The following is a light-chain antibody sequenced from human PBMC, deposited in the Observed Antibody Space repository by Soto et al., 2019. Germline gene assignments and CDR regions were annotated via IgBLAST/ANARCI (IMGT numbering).Light chain of an antibody. CDR3: QHYNNWTPWT. V-gene: IGKV3-15*01. Sequence: EVVMTHSPATLSVSPGERATLSCRASQRISSNLAWYQQRPGQAPRLLIYGASTRAPGIPARFSGSGSETEFTITISSLQSEDFAVYYCQHYNNWTPWTFGQGTKVDIK. J-gene: IGKJ1*01. CDR2: GAS. CDR1: QRISSN.